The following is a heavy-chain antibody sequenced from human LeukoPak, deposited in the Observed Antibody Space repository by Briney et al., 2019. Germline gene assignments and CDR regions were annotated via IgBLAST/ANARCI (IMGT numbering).Heavy chain of an antibody. CDR2: IISSSSTI. J-gene: IGHJ5*02. D-gene: IGHD2-2*01. CDR3: ASSPNVAAAISWFDP. CDR1: GFTFTSYN. Sequence: PGGSLRPSCAASGFTFTSYNMNWDRQAPGKGREWVSYIISSSSTIYYADSVKGRFTISRDNAKNTLYLQRNSLRAEDTAVYYCASSPNVAAAISWFDPWGQGTLVTVSS. V-gene: IGHV3-48*01.